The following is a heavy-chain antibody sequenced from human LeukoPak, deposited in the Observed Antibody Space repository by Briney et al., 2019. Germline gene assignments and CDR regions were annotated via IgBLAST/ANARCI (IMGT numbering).Heavy chain of an antibody. CDR2: IYYSGST. J-gene: IGHJ5*02. D-gene: IGHD6-19*01. CDR3: ARSGAVAGTWFDP. V-gene: IGHV4-59*01. CDR1: GGSISSYY. Sequence: SETLSLTCTVPGGSISSYYWSWIRQPPGKGLEWIGYIYYSGSTNYNPSLKSRVTISVDTSKNQFSLKLSSVTAADTAVYYCARSGAVAGTWFDPWGQGTLVTVSS.